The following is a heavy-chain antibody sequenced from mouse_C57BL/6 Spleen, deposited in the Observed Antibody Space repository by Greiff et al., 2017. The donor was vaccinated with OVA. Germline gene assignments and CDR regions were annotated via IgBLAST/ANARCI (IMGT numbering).Heavy chain of an antibody. CDR2: ISDGGSYT. Sequence: EVKVVESGGGLVKPGGSLKLSCAASGFTFSSYAMSWVRQTPEKRLEWVATISDGGSYTYYPDNVKGRFTISRDNAKNNLYLQMSHLKSEDTAMYYCARSYYGSSPFDYWGQGTTLTVSS. CDR1: GFTFSSYA. CDR3: ARSYYGSSPFDY. J-gene: IGHJ2*01. V-gene: IGHV5-4*03. D-gene: IGHD1-1*01.